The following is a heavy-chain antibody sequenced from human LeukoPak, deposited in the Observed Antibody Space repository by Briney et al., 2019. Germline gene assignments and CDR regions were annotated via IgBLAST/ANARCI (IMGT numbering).Heavy chain of an antibody. J-gene: IGHJ4*02. V-gene: IGHV4-39*07. Sequence: SETLSLTCTVSGGSISSSSYYWGWIRQPPGKGLEWIRSIYYSGSTYYNPSLKSRVTISVDTSKNQFSLKLSSVTAADTAVYYCARDSLTGTTKPLDYWGQGTLVTVSS. CDR1: GGSISSSSYY. CDR2: IYYSGST. D-gene: IGHD1-7*01. CDR3: ARDSLTGTTKPLDY.